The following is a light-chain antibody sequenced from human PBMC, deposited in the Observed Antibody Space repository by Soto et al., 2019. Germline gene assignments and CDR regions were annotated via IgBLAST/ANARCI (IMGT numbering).Light chain of an antibody. Sequence: ENVFTQSPATLSLSPGERATLSCRASQSVSNYVAWYQQKPGQAPRLLIYDASSRPTDIPARFSGSGSGTDFTLTISSLETEDFALYYCQQRSNWPITVGQGTRLEIK. J-gene: IGKJ5*01. CDR3: QQRSNWPIT. CDR2: DAS. CDR1: QSVSNY. V-gene: IGKV3-11*01.